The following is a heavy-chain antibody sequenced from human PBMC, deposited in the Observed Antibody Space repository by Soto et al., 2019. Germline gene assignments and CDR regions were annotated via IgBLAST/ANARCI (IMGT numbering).Heavy chain of an antibody. CDR1: GYTFTTYY. Sequence: ASVKVSCKASGYTFTTYYMHWVRQAPGQGLEWMGIINPSVGSTSYAQKFQGRVSMTRGTSTSTFYMDLNSLRSEDTAVYYCARSITTTRYYYGMDVWGQGTTVTVSS. CDR3: ARSITTTRYYYGMDV. J-gene: IGHJ6*02. CDR2: INPSVGST. V-gene: IGHV1-46*01. D-gene: IGHD1-26*01.